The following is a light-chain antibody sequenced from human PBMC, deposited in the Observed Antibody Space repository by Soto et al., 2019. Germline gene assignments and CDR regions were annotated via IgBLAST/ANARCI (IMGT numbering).Light chain of an antibody. J-gene: IGKJ4*01. CDR1: QSVGIY. CDR3: QQRDIWPPLA. V-gene: IGKV3-11*01. Sequence: VLTQSPVTLSLSPGETATLFCKASQSVGIYLGWFQQKPGQAPRVLIYDATNRAGGAPDRFSGSGSGTDFTLTISSLEAEDSAVDYCQQRDIWPPLAFGGGTKLEIK. CDR2: DAT.